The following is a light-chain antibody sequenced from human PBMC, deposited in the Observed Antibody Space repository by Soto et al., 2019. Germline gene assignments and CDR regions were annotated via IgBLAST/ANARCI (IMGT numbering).Light chain of an antibody. CDR2: GAS. CDR1: QSVSNSY. J-gene: IGKJ1*01. Sequence: EIVLTQSPGTLSLSPGERVTLSCRASQSVSNSYLAWYQQKPGQAPRLLIYGASSRSTGIPDRFSGSGSGTDFTLTIRRLEPEDFAVYYCQQYVSSPWTFGQGTKVEIK. CDR3: QQYVSSPWT. V-gene: IGKV3-20*01.